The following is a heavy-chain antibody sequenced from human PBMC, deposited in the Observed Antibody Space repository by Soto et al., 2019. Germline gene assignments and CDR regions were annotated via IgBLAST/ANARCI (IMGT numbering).Heavy chain of an antibody. J-gene: IGHJ6*02. CDR3: ARDQATIFGVVIIPVPYYGMDV. Sequence: ASVKVSCKASGYTFTSYGISWVRQAPGQGLEWMGWISAYNGDTNYAQKLQGRVTMTTDTSTSTAYMELRSLRSDDTAVYYCARDQATIFGVVIIPVPYYGMDVWGQGTTVTVSS. CDR1: GYTFTSYG. V-gene: IGHV1-18*01. D-gene: IGHD3-3*01. CDR2: ISAYNGDT.